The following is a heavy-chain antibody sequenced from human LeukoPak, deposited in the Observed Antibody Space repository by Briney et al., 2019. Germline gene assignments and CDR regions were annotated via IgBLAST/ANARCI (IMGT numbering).Heavy chain of an antibody. Sequence: GGSLRLSCAASGFTFSSYGMRWVRQAPGKGLEWVAVISYDGSNKYYADSVKGRFTISRDNSKNTLYLQMNSLRAEDTAVYYCAKDHRPGLGKYYFDYWGQGTLVTVSS. CDR1: GFTFSSYG. J-gene: IGHJ4*02. CDR2: ISYDGSNK. CDR3: AKDHRPGLGKYYFDY. V-gene: IGHV3-30*18. D-gene: IGHD1-1*01.